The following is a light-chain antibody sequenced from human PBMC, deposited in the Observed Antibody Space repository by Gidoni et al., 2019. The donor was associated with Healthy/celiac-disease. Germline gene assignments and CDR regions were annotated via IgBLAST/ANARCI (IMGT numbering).Light chain of an antibody. CDR3: QQYNNWPLT. J-gene: IGKJ4*01. Sequence: PATLSVSPGERATLACRASQSVSSNLAWYQQKPGQAPRLLIYGASTRATGIPARFSGSGSGTEFTLTISSLQSEDFAVYYCQQYNNWPLTFGGGTKVEIK. CDR1: QSVSSN. V-gene: IGKV3-15*01. CDR2: GAS.